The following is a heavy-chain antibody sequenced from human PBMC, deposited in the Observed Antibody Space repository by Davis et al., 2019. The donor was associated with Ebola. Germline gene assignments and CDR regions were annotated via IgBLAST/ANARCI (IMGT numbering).Heavy chain of an antibody. CDR2: ISAYNGNT. V-gene: IGHV1-18*01. D-gene: IGHD1-26*01. CDR1: GYTFTSYG. CDR3: ARDLLGYGMDV. Sequence: AASVKVSCKASGYTFTSYGISWLRQAPGQGIEWMGWISAYNGNTNYAQKLQGRVTMTTDTSTSTAYMELRSLRSDDTAVYYCARDLLGYGMDVWGQGTTVTVSS. J-gene: IGHJ6*02.